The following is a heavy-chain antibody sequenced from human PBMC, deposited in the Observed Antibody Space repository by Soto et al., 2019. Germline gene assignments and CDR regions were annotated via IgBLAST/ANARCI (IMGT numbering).Heavy chain of an antibody. V-gene: IGHV1-69*01. CDR1: RVAFSKFI. J-gene: IGHJ6*02. CDR3: AKVRYSSPMGYYYGMDV. D-gene: IGHD6-19*01. Sequence: QAQLEQSGGEVKKPGSSVKVSCKASRVAFSKFIVTWVRQAPGLGLEWVGGIIPIFGTANYEQKFQGRVTITADESTSTSYMEVNNLRSEDTAVYYCAKVRYSSPMGYYYGMDVGGQGPTVTVSS. CDR2: IIPIFGTA.